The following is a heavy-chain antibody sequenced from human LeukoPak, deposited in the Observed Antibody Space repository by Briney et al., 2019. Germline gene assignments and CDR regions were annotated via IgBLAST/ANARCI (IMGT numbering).Heavy chain of an antibody. V-gene: IGHV1-69*06. CDR2: IIPIFGTA. Sequence: RASVKVSCKASGGTFSRYAISWVRQAPGQGLEWMGGIIPIFGTANYAQKFQGRVTITADKSTSTAYMELSSLRSEDTAVYYCARVAGGIDYWGQGTLVTVSS. D-gene: IGHD1-14*01. CDR1: GGTFSRYA. CDR3: ARVAGGIDY. J-gene: IGHJ4*02.